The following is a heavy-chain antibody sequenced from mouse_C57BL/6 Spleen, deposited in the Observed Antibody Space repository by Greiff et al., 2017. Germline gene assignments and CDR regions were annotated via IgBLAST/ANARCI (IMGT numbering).Heavy chain of an antibody. D-gene: IGHD2-5*01. CDR1: GYTFTSYG. CDR3: ARGYYSNHFDY. J-gene: IGHJ2*01. Sequence: QVQLQQSGAELASPGASVKLSCKASGYTFTSYGISWVKQRTGQGLEWIGEIYPRSGNTYYNEKFKGKATLTADKSSSTAYMELRSLTSEDSAVYFCARGYYSNHFDYWGQGTTLTVSS. V-gene: IGHV1-81*01. CDR2: IYPRSGNT.